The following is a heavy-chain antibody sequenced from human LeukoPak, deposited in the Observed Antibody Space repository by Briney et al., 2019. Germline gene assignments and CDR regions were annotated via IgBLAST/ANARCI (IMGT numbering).Heavy chain of an antibody. V-gene: IGHV1-69*13. CDR3: ARDDCNKQWLGLVYYYYGMDV. CDR1: GGTFSSYA. J-gene: IGHJ6*02. Sequence: GASVKVSCKASGGTFSSYAISWVRQAPGQGLEWMGGIIPIFGTANYAQKSQGRVTITADESTSTAYMELSSLRSEDTAVYYCARDDCNKQWLGLVYYYYGMDVWGQGTT. D-gene: IGHD6-19*01. CDR2: IIPIFGTA.